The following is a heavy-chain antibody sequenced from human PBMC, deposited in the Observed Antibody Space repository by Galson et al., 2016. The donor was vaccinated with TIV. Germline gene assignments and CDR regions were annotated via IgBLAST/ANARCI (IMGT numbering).Heavy chain of an antibody. D-gene: IGHD4-17*01. J-gene: IGHJ4*02. CDR2: ISPNSGDT. V-gene: IGHV1-2*02. CDR1: GYTFSAYY. Sequence: SVKVSCKASGYTFSAYYMHWVRQAPGQGLELMGWISPNSGDTNYPQKFQGRVTMTRDTSITTAYMELTTLTSDDTAVYYCARFVYGDYVDYWGQGTLVTVSS. CDR3: ARFVYGDYVDY.